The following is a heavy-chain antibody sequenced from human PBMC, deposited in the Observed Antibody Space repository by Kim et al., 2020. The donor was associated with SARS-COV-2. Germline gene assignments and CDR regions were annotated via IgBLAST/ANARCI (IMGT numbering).Heavy chain of an antibody. CDR2: IYYSGST. Sequence: SETLSLTCTVSGGSISSGGYYWSWIRQHPGKGLEWIGYIYYSGSTYYNPSLKSRVTISVDTSKNQFSLKLSSVTAADTAVYYCARDTGDSSSWSYAFDIWGQGTMVTVSS. J-gene: IGHJ3*02. V-gene: IGHV4-31*03. CDR3: ARDTGDSSSWSYAFDI. D-gene: IGHD6-13*01. CDR1: GGSISSGGYY.